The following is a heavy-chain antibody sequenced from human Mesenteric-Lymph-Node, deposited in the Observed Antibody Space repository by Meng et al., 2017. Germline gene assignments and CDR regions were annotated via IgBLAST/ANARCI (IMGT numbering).Heavy chain of an antibody. D-gene: IGHD2-21*01. CDR1: GGSISSGDYY. V-gene: IGHV4-30-4*01. CDR2: IYNSGST. Sequence: VQRQESGPGPVQPSQTLSLTCTVSGGSISSGDYYWSWIRQPPGKGLEWIGYIYNSGSTYYNPSLKSRVTISVDTSKNQFSLKLRFVTAADTAVYYCAREGRSHQVGVSVYWGQGNLVTVSS. CDR3: AREGRSHQVGVSVY. J-gene: IGHJ4*02.